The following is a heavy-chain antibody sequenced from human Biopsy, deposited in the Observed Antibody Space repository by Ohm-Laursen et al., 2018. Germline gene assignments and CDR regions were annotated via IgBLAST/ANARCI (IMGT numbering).Heavy chain of an antibody. CDR3: ALASFDY. J-gene: IGHJ4*02. CDR1: GYTLTALS. CDR2: INPGGNST. V-gene: IGHV1-46*01. Sequence: SVKVSCKVSGYTLTALSIHWVRQAPGQGLEWMGIINPGGNSTAYTQNFQGRVTMTWDTSTTTVYMELSSLRSEDTAVYYCALASFDYWGQGTLVTVPS.